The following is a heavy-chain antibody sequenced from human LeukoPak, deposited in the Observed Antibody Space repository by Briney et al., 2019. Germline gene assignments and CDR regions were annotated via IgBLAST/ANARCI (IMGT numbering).Heavy chain of an antibody. J-gene: IGHJ4*02. Sequence: GGSLRLSCATSGFTFSGSAMHWVRQASGKGLEWVGRIRSKAANYATAYAASVKGSFTISRDDSENTAYLQMNSLKTEDTAVYYCARTPPGIANAFYFDYWGQGILVTVSP. CDR3: ARTPPGIANAFYFDY. V-gene: IGHV3-73*01. D-gene: IGHD6-13*01. CDR1: GFTFSGSA. CDR2: IRSKAANYAT.